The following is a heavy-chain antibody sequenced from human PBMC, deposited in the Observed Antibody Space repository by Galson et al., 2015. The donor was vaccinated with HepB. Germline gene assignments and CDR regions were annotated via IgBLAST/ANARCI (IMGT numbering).Heavy chain of an antibody. J-gene: IGHJ3*02. Sequence: QSGAEVKKPGESLKISCKGSGYSFTSYWIGWVRQMPGKGLEWMGIIYPGDSDTRYSPSFQGQVTISADKSISTAYLQWSSLKASDTAMYYCARKRGVLGYCSGGSCWDSYAFDIWGQGTMVTVSS. CDR3: ARKRGVLGYCSGGSCWDSYAFDI. V-gene: IGHV5-51*01. CDR2: IYPGDSDT. D-gene: IGHD2-15*01. CDR1: GYSFTSYW.